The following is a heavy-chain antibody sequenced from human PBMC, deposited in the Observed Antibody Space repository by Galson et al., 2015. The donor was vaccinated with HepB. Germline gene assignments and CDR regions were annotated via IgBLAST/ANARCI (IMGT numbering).Heavy chain of an antibody. CDR2: INAGNGNT. V-gene: IGHV1-3*01. CDR1: GYTFTSYA. J-gene: IGHJ5*02. Sequence: SAKVSCKASGYTFTSYAMHWVRQAPGQRLEWMGWINAGNGNTKYSQKFQGRVTITRDTSASTAYMELSSLRSEDTAVYYCARETPIRKEKLRYRYSNWFDPWGQGTLVTVSS. D-gene: IGHD3-9*01. CDR3: ARETPIRKEKLRYRYSNWFDP.